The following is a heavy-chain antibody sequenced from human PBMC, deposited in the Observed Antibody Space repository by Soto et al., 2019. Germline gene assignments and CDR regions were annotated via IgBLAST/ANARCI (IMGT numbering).Heavy chain of an antibody. J-gene: IGHJ3*01. CDR1: GFTFSSYG. Sequence: GGSLRLSCAASGFTFSSYGMSWVRQAPGEGLEWVAVISYDESTTFYADSVKGRFTISRDNSKNTLFLQMNSLRPEDTAVYYCSKAMIGSYDSDAFDVWGQGTMVTVSS. CDR2: ISYDESTT. CDR3: SKAMIGSYDSDAFDV. D-gene: IGHD3-22*01. V-gene: IGHV3-30*18.